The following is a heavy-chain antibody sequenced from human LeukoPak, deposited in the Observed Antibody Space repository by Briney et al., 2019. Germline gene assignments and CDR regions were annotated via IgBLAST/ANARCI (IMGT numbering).Heavy chain of an antibody. V-gene: IGHV1-69*05. Sequence: SVKVSCKASGLTLSTYAISWVRQAPGQGLEWMGGIIPMFGSAHYAQKFQDRVTIATDESTTIAYMELSSLRSEDTAVYYCASSPRIVGRLDYHYYMDVWGKGTTVTVSS. CDR2: IIPMFGSA. D-gene: IGHD6-6*01. CDR1: GLTLSTYA. CDR3: ASSPRIVGRLDYHYYMDV. J-gene: IGHJ6*03.